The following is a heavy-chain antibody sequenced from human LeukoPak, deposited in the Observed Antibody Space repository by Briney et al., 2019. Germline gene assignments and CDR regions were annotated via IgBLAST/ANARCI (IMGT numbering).Heavy chain of an antibody. CDR2: IYTSGGT. Sequence: SETLSLTCTVSGGSISSYYWSWIRQPAGKGLEWIGRIYTSGGTNYNPSLKSRVTMSVDTSKNQFSLKLSSVTAADTAVYYCAREGRRDRDYYYYYGMDVWGQGTTVTVSS. CDR3: AREGRRDRDYYYYYGMDV. V-gene: IGHV4-4*07. D-gene: IGHD3-10*01. CDR1: GGSISSYY. J-gene: IGHJ6*02.